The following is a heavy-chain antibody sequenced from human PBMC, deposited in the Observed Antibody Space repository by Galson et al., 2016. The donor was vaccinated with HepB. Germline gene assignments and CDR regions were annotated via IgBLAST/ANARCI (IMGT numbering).Heavy chain of an antibody. CDR1: GYTFIGYY. V-gene: IGHV1-2*02. CDR2: INPHGGGT. J-gene: IGHJ5*02. Sequence: SVKVSCKASGYTFIGYYIHWVRQAPGQGLDWMGWINPHGGGTNYAQKFQGRVTKTRDTSINTAYMELSRLRSYDTAVYYCARATSYFGWFDPWGQGTLVTVSS. CDR3: ARATSYFGWFDP. D-gene: IGHD2-21*01.